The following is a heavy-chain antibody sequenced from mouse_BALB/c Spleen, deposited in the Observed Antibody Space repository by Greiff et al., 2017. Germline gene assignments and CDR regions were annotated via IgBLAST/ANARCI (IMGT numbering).Heavy chain of an antibody. CDR2: ISDGGSYT. V-gene: IGHV5-4*02. J-gene: IGHJ2*01. D-gene: IGHD1-1*01. Sequence: DVHLVESGGGLVKPGGSLKLSCAASGFTFSDYYMYWVRQTPEKRLEWVATISDGGSYTYYPDSVKGRFTISRDNAKNNLYLQMSSLKSEDTAMYYCARGDTTVVAHFDYWGQGTTLTVSS. CDR1: GFTFSDYY. CDR3: ARGDTTVVAHFDY.